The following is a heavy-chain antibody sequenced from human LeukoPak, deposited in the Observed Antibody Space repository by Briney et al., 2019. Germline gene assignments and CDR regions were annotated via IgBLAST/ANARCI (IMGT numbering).Heavy chain of an antibody. D-gene: IGHD2-21*01. Sequence: GGSLRLSCAASGFTFSHYWMCWVRQAPGRGLEWVANIKQDGSEKYYVDSVKGRFTISRDNAKNSLYLQMNSLRAEDTAVYYCARDIEHVEAYYFDYWGQGTLVTVSS. CDR1: GFTFSHYW. CDR3: ARDIEHVEAYYFDY. J-gene: IGHJ4*02. V-gene: IGHV3-7*01. CDR2: IKQDGSEK.